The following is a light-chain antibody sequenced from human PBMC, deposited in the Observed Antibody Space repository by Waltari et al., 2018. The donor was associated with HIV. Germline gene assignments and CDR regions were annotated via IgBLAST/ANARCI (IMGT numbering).Light chain of an antibody. CDR2: GVS. J-gene: IGLJ2*01. CDR1: SSDVGGYNY. CDR3: CSYAGSYTLV. Sequence: QSALTQPRSVSGSPGQSVTISCTGTSSDVGGYNYVSWYQQHPGKAPKLIIYGVSKRPSGVPDLFSCSKSGNTASLTISGLQAEDEADYYCCSYAGSYTLVFGGGTKLTVL. V-gene: IGLV2-11*01.